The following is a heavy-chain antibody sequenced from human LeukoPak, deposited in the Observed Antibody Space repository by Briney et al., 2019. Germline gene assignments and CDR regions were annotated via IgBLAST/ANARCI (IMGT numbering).Heavy chain of an antibody. CDR2: ISYSGST. CDR1: GGSISSYY. J-gene: IGHJ6*02. CDR3: ARLPGIAAAGIGYYYYGMDV. Sequence: PSETLSLTCTVSGGSISSYYWSWIRQPPGKGLEWIGYISYSGSTNYNPSLKSRVTISVDTSKNQFSLKLSSVTAADTAVYYCARLPGIAAAGIGYYYYGMDVWGQGTTVTVSS. D-gene: IGHD6-13*01. V-gene: IGHV4-59*08.